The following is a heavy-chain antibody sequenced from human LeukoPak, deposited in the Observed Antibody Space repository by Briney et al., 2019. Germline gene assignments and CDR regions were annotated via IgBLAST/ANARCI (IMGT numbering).Heavy chain of an antibody. CDR1: GGSISSYY. CDR3: ARHAGVPAAIVLYYFDY. J-gene: IGHJ4*02. CDR2: IYYSGST. D-gene: IGHD2-2*01. V-gene: IGHV4-59*01. Sequence: SETLSLTCTVSGGSISSYYWSWIRQPPGKGLEWIGYIYYSGSTNYNPSLKSRVTISVDTSKNQFSLKLSSVTAADTAVYYCARHAGVPAAIVLYYFDYWGQGTLVTVSS.